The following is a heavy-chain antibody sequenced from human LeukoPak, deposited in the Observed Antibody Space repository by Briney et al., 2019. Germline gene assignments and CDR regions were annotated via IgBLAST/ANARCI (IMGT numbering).Heavy chain of an antibody. CDR2: ISAYNGNT. V-gene: IGHV1-18*01. D-gene: IGHD2-2*02. CDR3: ARGRREYQLLYPPMYYYYYGMDV. CDR1: GYTFTSYG. Sequence: AASVKVSCKASGYTFTSYGISWVRQAPGQGLEWIGWISAYNGNTNYAQKLQGRVTMTTDTSTSTAYMELRSLRSDDTAVYYCARGRREYQLLYPPMYYYYYGMDVWGQGTTVTVSS. J-gene: IGHJ6*02.